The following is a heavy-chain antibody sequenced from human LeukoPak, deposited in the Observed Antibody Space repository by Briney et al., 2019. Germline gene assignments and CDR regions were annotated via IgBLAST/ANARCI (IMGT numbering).Heavy chain of an antibody. CDR1: GYTFTSYA. J-gene: IGHJ4*02. Sequence: ASVNVSCKASGYTFTSYAMHWVRQAPGQRLEWMGWINAGNGNTKYSQKFQGRVTITRDTSASTAYMELSSLRSEDTAVYYCARAPTYSGRVDYWGQGTLVTVSS. V-gene: IGHV1-3*01. CDR3: ARAPTYSGRVDY. D-gene: IGHD6-13*01. CDR2: INAGNGNT.